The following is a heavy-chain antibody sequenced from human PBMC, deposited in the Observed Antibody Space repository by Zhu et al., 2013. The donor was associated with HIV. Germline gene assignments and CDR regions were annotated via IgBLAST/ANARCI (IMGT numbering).Heavy chain of an antibody. J-gene: IGHJ4*02. CDR3: VRGYTGYGNFDY. CDR1: GFTLRSTW. V-gene: IGHV3-74*01. CDR2: INSDGSST. Sequence: EVQLVESGGGLVQPGGSLRLSCAASGFTLRSTWMHWVRQVPGKGLVWVSRINSDGSSTSYADSVKGRFTISRDNAKNTLYLQVNSLRAEDTAVYYCVRGYTGYGNFDYWGQGTLVTVSS. D-gene: IGHD5-12*01.